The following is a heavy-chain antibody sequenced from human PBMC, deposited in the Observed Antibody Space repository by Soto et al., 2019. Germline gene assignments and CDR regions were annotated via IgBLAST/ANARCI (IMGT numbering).Heavy chain of an antibody. J-gene: IGHJ4*02. CDR3: ASYGDFEY. D-gene: IGHD4-17*01. CDR1: GFTFSSYA. V-gene: IGHV3-30-3*01. CDR2: ISYDGSNK. Sequence: QVQLVESGGGVVQPGRSLRLSCAASGFTFSSYAMHWVRQAPGKGLEWVAVISYDGSNKYYADSVKGRFTISRDNSKNTLYLQMNSLRAEDTAVYYCASYGDFEYWGQGTLVTVSS.